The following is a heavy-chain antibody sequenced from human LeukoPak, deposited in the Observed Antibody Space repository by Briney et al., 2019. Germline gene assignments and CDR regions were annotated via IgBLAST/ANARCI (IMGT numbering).Heavy chain of an antibody. D-gene: IGHD4-17*01. CDR2: IYYSGST. J-gene: IGHJ4*02. CDR3: ARVRRDDYGVSYYFDY. V-gene: IGHV4-59*01. Sequence: XGLEWIXXIYYSGSTNYNPSLKNRVTISVEKSKNQFSLKLSSVTAADTAVYYSARVRRDDYGVSYYFDYWGQGTLVTVSS.